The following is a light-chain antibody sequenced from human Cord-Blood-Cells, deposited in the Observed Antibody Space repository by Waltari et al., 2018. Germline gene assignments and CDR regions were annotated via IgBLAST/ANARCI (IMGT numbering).Light chain of an antibody. J-gene: IGKJ2*01. V-gene: IGKV1D-13*01. Sequence: AIQLTQSPSPLPASVGDRVTITCRASQGISSALAWYQQKPGKAPKLLIYDASSLESGVPSRFSGSGSGTDFTLTISSLQPEDFATYYCQQFNNYPLYTFGQGTKLEIK. CDR1: QGISSA. CDR3: QQFNNYPLYT. CDR2: DAS.